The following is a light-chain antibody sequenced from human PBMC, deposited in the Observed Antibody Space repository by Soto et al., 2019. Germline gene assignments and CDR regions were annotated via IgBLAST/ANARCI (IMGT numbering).Light chain of an antibody. Sequence: AIRMTQSPSSLSASTGDRVTITCRASQGISSYLAWYQQKPGKAPKLLIYAASTLQSGVPSRFSGSGSGTDFTLTISCLQSEDFATXXCXXXYSYPPITFGQGTRLEIK. V-gene: IGKV1-8*01. CDR1: QGISSY. CDR3: XXXYSYPPIT. J-gene: IGKJ5*01. CDR2: AAS.